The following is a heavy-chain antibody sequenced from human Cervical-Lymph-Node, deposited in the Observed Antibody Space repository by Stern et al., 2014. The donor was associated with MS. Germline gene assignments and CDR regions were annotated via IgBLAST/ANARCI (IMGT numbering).Heavy chain of an antibody. D-gene: IGHD6-19*01. CDR1: GGTFTTYT. Sequence: VQLVESGAEVKKSGSSVKVSCKASGGTFTTYTLSWVRQAPGQGLEWMGRIIPIVGIAKYAQKFQGRVTITADKSTRTTYMELTGLEFEDTAVYYCARDKASSSNWFDTWGQGTLVTVSS. CDR2: IIPIVGIA. V-gene: IGHV1-69*09. CDR3: ARDKASSSNWFDT. J-gene: IGHJ5*02.